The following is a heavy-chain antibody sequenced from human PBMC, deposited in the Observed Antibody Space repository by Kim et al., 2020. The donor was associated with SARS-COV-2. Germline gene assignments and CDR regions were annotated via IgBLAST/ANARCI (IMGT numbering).Heavy chain of an antibody. Sequence: ASVKVPCKACGYMFTSYGFSWVRQAPGQGLEWLGWISARDGNTKYGQKVQGRVIMTTDTSTNTAYMELWSLRSDDTAMYYCARGAYGDVSFDYWGQGTLV. V-gene: IGHV1-18*04. CDR3: ARGAYGDVSFDY. CDR1: GYMFTSYG. CDR2: ISARDGNT. J-gene: IGHJ4*02. D-gene: IGHD4-17*01.